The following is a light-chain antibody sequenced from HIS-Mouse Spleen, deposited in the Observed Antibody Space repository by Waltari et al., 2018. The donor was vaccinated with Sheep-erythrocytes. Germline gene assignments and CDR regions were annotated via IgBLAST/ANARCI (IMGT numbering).Light chain of an antibody. CDR2: EGS. V-gene: IGLV2-23*01. CDR3: CSYAGSSTPWV. J-gene: IGLJ3*02. Sequence: QSALTQPASVSGSPGQSITIPCTGTSSDGGSSNLVSWYQQHPGKAPNLMIYEGSKRPSGVSNRFSGSKSGNTASLTISGLQAEDEADYYCCSYAGSSTPWVFGGGTKLTVL. CDR1: SSDGGSSNL.